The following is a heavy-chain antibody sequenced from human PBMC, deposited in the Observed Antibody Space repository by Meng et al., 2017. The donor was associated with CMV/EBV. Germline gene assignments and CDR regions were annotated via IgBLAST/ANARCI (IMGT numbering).Heavy chain of an antibody. D-gene: IGHD3-3*01. Sequence: SVKVSCKASGDTFSKYVTSWVRQAPGQGLEWMGGIIPMRATTNYAQRFQGRVTITADKSTATVYMELGSLRSEDTAVYYCVGSEEFYHFRSGWEWYYHYGMDVWGPGTTVTVSS. CDR2: IIPMRATT. J-gene: IGHJ6*02. V-gene: IGHV1-69*10. CDR1: GDTFSKYV. CDR3: VGSEEFYHFRSGWEWYYHYGMDV.